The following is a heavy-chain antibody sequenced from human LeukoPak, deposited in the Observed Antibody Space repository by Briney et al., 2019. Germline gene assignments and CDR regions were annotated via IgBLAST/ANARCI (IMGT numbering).Heavy chain of an antibody. J-gene: IGHJ6*02. CDR3: AKEIWFGEFEAGYYYYGMDV. Sequence: GGSLRLSCAASGFTFSSYAMSWVRQAPGKGLEWVSAISGSGGSTYYADSVKGRFTISRDNSKNTLYLEMSSLRAEDTAVYYCAKEIWFGEFEAGYYYYGMDVWGQGTTVTVSS. CDR2: ISGSGGST. CDR1: GFTFSSYA. D-gene: IGHD3-10*01. V-gene: IGHV3-23*01.